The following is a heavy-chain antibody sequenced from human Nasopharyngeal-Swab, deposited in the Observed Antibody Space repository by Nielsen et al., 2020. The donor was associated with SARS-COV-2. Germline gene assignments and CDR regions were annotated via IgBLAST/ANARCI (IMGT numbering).Heavy chain of an antibody. D-gene: IGHD6-13*01. V-gene: IGHV3-48*02. J-gene: IGHJ4*02. CDR1: GFTFSSYS. CDR3: ASLYSSSYDY. Sequence: GESLKISCAASGFTFSSYSMNWVRQAPGKGLEWVSYISSSSGTIYYADSVKGRFTISRDNAKNSLYLQMNSLRDEDTAVYYCASLYSSSYDYWGQGTLVTVSS. CDR2: ISSSSGTI.